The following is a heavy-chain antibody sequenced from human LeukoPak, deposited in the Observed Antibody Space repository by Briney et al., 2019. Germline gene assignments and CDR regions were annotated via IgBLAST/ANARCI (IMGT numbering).Heavy chain of an antibody. D-gene: IGHD3-10*01. J-gene: IGHJ4*02. CDR2: ISSSSSYI. CDR3: ARGPSPTPFGDAYGALWFGEPDRDY. CDR1: GFTFSSYS. V-gene: IGHV3-21*01. Sequence: PGGSLRLSCAASGFTFSSYSTNWVRQAPGKGLEWVSSISSSSSYIYYADSVKGRFTISRDNAKNSLYLQMNSLRAEDTAVYYCARGPSPTPFGDAYGALWFGEPDRDYWGQGTLVTVSS.